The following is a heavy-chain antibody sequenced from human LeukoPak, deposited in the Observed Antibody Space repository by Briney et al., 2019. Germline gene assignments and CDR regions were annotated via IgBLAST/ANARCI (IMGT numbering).Heavy chain of an antibody. V-gene: IGHV3-9*01. Sequence: GGSLGLSCAASGFTFDDYAMHWVRQAPGKGLEWVSGISWNSGSIGYADSVKGRFAISRDNAKNSLYLQMNSLRAEDTALYYCAKDNGGWLRLDYFDYWGQGTLVTVSS. CDR1: GFTFDDYA. J-gene: IGHJ4*02. CDR3: AKDNGGWLRLDYFDY. D-gene: IGHD5-12*01. CDR2: ISWNSGSI.